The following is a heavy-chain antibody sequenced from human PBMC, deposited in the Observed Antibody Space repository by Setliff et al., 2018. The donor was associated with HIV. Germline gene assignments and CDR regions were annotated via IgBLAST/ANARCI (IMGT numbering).Heavy chain of an antibody. V-gene: IGHV4-38-2*02. Sequence: SETLSLTCTVSGYSISSGYYWGWIRQPPGKGLEWIGSIYHSGSTYYNPSLKSRVTISVDTSKNQFSLKLSSVTAADTAVYYCAREATYYYDGSGYYYFDYWGRGTLVTVSS. CDR2: IYHSGST. CDR1: GYSISSGYY. J-gene: IGHJ4*02. D-gene: IGHD3-22*01. CDR3: AREATYYYDGSGYYYFDY.